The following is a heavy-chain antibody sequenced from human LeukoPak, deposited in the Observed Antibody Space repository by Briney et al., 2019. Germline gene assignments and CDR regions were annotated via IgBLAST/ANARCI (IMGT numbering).Heavy chain of an antibody. Sequence: GGSLILSCAASGFTFSGYAMSWVRQTPGKGLEWVSGISGSGGSTYYEESVRGRFTISRDKSNNTLHLQMNTLRADDTAIYYCVRGFSYGFDSWGQGTLVTVSS. J-gene: IGHJ4*02. D-gene: IGHD5-18*01. CDR2: ISGSGGST. CDR3: VRGFSYGFDS. CDR1: GFTFSGYA. V-gene: IGHV3-23*02.